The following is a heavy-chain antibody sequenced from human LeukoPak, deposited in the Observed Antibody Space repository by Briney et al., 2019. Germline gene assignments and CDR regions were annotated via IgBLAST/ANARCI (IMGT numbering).Heavy chain of an antibody. Sequence: ASVKVSCKASGYTFTGYYMHWVRQAPGQGLEWMGGFDPEDGETIYAQKFQGRVTMTEDTSTDTAYMELSSLRSEDTAVYYCATDLDLDAFDIWGQGTMVTVSS. J-gene: IGHJ3*02. CDR1: GYTFTGYY. CDR3: ATDLDLDAFDI. V-gene: IGHV1-24*01. CDR2: FDPEDGET.